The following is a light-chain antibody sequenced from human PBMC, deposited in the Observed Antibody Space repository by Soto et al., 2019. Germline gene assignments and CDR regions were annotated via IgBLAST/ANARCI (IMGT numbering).Light chain of an antibody. CDR2: EVS. V-gene: IGLV2-23*02. CDR3: CSYGGSSTSYYV. Sequence: QSVLTQPPSVSGAPGQRVTISCTGTSSDIGSYNLVSWYQQHPGKAPKLMIYEVSNRPSGVSNRFSGSKSGNTASLTISGLQAEDEAEYYCCSYGGSSTSYYVFGPGTKLTVL. J-gene: IGLJ1*01. CDR1: SSDIGSYNL.